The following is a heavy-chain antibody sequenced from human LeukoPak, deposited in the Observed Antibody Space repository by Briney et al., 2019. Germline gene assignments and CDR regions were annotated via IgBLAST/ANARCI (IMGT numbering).Heavy chain of an antibody. D-gene: IGHD3-10*01. CDR3: ATTKGSVTYFDY. V-gene: IGHV4-34*01. CDR2: INHSGST. CDR1: GGSFSGYY. Sequence: SETLSLTCAVYGGSFSGYYWSWIRQPPGKGLEWIGEINHSGSTNYNPSLKSRVTISVDTSKNQFSLKLSSVTAADTAVYYCATTKGSVTYFDYWGQGTLVTVSP. J-gene: IGHJ4*02.